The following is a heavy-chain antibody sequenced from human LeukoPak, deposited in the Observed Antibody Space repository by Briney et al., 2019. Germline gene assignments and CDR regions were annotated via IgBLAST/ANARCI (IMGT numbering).Heavy chain of an antibody. CDR2: ISPNSGGT. J-gene: IGHJ4*02. CDR3: ARKYSSWGYFDY. CDR1: GYTFTGYY. V-gene: IGHV1-2*02. D-gene: IGHD6-6*01. Sequence: ASVKVSCKASGYTFTGYYMHWVRQAPGQGLEWMGWISPNSGGTNYAQKFQGRVTMTRDTSISTAYMELSRLRSDDTAVYYCARKYSSWGYFDYWGQGTLVTVSS.